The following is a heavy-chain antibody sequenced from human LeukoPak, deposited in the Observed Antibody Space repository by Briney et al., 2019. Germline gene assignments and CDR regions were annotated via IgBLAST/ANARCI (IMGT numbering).Heavy chain of an antibody. V-gene: IGHV1-8*01. D-gene: IGHD5-18*01. CDR1: GYTFISYD. CDR3: ARGWGYTYGHDACDI. J-gene: IGHJ3*02. CDR2: MNPHSGDR. Sequence: ASVKVSCKASGYTFISYDINWVRQGTGQGLEWMGWMNPHSGDRGFAQKFQGRVSMTRNNSINTAYMELVSLKSEDTAVYYRARGWGYTYGHDACDIWGQGTMVTVSS.